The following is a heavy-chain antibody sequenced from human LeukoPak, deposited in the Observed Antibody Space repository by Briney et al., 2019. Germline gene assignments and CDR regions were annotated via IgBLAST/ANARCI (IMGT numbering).Heavy chain of an antibody. CDR2: INHSRST. CDR3: ARGRNDYGDYFDY. V-gene: IGHV4-34*01. J-gene: IGHJ4*02. D-gene: IGHD4-17*01. Sequence: SETLSLTCAVYGGSFSGYYWSWIRQPPGKGLEWIGEINHSRSTNYNPSLKSRVTISVDTSKNQFSLKLSSVTAADTAVYYCARGRNDYGDYFDYWGQGTLVTVSS. CDR1: GGSFSGYY.